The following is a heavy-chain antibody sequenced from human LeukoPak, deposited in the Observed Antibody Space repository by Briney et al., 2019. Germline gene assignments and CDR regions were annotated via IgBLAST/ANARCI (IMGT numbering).Heavy chain of an antibody. D-gene: IGHD3-10*01. CDR1: GFTVSSNY. CDR2: IYSGGST. Sequence: GGSLRLSCAASGFTVSSNYMSWVRQAPGKGLEWVSVIYSGGSTYYADSVMGRFTISRDNSKNTLYLQMNSLRAEDTAVYYCAREMVRGTYYFDYWGQGTLVTVSS. V-gene: IGHV3-53*01. J-gene: IGHJ4*02. CDR3: AREMVRGTYYFDY.